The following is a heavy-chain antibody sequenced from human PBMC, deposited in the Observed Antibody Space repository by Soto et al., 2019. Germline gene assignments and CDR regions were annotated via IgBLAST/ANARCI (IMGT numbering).Heavy chain of an antibody. CDR1: GYTFTGYY. CDR2: INPNSGCT. CDR3: ARIGAYYYGMDV. V-gene: IGHV1-2*02. J-gene: IGHJ6*02. Sequence: ASVKVSCKASGYTFTGYYMHWVRQAPGQGLEWMGWINPNSGCTNYAEKFQGRVTMTRDTSISTAYMELSRLRSDDTAVYYCARIGAYYYGMDVWGQGTTVTVSS.